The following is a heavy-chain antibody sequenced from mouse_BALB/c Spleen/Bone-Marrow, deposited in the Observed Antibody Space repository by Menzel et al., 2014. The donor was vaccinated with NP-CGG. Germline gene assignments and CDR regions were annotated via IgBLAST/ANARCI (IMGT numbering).Heavy chain of an antibody. CDR2: ISSGSTAI. Sequence: EVQLQESGGGLVQPGGSRKLSCAASGFTFSSFGMHWVRQAPGKGLEWVAYISSGSTAIFYADTVKGRFTISRDNPKNTLFLQMTSLRSEDTAMYYCTRGGNWDDFDVWGAGTTVTVSS. J-gene: IGHJ1*01. CDR3: TRGGNWDDFDV. D-gene: IGHD4-1*01. V-gene: IGHV5-17*02. CDR1: GFTFSSFG.